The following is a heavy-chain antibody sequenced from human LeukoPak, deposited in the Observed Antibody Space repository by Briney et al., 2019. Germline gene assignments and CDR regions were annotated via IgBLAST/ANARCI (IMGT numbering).Heavy chain of an antibody. Sequence: GGSLRLSCAASGFTFSSYSMNWVRQAPGKGLEWVSSISSSSYIYYADSVKGRFTISRDNAKNSLYLQMNSLRAEDTAVYYCARDARSYYYYMDVWGKGTTVTVSS. V-gene: IGHV3-21*01. CDR1: GFTFSSYS. J-gene: IGHJ6*03. CDR2: ISSSSYI. CDR3: ARDARSYYYYMDV.